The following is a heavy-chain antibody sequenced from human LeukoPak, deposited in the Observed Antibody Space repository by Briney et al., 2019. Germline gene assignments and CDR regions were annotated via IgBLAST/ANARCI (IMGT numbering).Heavy chain of an antibody. CDR1: GDFLSSGDYY. CDR2: IYYSGST. CDR3: ERLCQVTTCAKFEY. Sequence: SETLSLTCTVSGDFLSSGDYYWGWIRQSPGKGLTWIGSIYYSGSTLYNASFGSRVTMSVDTSKNQFSLKLRSVTAADTAVYYCERLCQVTTCAKFEYWGEGMLVSVSA. V-gene: IGHV4-39*01. J-gene: IGHJ4*02. D-gene: IGHD4-17*01.